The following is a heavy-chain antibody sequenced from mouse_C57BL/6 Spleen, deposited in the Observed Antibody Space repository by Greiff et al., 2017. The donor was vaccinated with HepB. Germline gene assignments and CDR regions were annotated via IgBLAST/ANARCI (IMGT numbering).Heavy chain of an antibody. CDR1: GYTFTSYG. D-gene: IGHD2-14*01. J-gene: IGHJ3*01. Sequence: QVQLKESGAELARPGASVKLSCKASGYTFTSYGISWVKQRTGQGLEWIGEIYPRSGNTYYNEKFKGKATLTADKSSSTAYMELRSLTSEDSAVYFCARSVRAGFAYWGQGTLVTVSA. V-gene: IGHV1-81*01. CDR2: IYPRSGNT. CDR3: ARSVRAGFAY.